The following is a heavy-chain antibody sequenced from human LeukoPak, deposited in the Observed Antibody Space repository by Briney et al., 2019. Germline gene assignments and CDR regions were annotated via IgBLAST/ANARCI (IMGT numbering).Heavy chain of an antibody. CDR3: AKDPINWGSIYFDC. J-gene: IGHJ4*02. Sequence: GGSLRLSCAASGFTFSSYSMNWVRQAPGKGLEWVSSISSSSSYIYYADSVKGQFTISRDNSKNILYLQMNSLTAEDTAVYWCAKDPINWGSIYFDCWGQGTLVTASS. CDR1: GFTFSSYS. CDR2: ISSSSSYI. V-gene: IGHV3-21*04. D-gene: IGHD7-27*01.